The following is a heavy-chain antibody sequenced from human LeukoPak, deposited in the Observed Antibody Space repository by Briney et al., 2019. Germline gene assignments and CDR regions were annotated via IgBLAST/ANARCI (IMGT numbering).Heavy chain of an antibody. D-gene: IGHD2-15*01. V-gene: IGHV4-31*03. Sequence: SETLSLTCTVSGGSISSGGYYWSWIRQHPGKGLEWIGYIYYSGSTYYNPSLKSRVTISVDTSKNQFSLKLSSVTAADTAVYYCMGLGYCSGGSCYELNFDYWGQGTLVTVSS. J-gene: IGHJ4*02. CDR1: GGSISSGGYY. CDR3: MGLGYCSGGSCYELNFDY. CDR2: IYYSGST.